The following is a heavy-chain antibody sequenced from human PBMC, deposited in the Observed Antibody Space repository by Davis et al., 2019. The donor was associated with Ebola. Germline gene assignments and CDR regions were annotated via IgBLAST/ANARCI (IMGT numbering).Heavy chain of an antibody. V-gene: IGHV3-30-3*01. J-gene: IGHJ3*02. CDR3: ARVLGTSDAFDI. CDR1: GFTFSSYA. D-gene: IGHD1-1*01. CDR2: ISYDGSNK. Sequence: PGGSLRLSCAASGFTFSSYAMHWVRQAPGKGLEWVAVISYDGSNKYYADSVKGRFTISRDNSKNTLYLQMNSLRAEDTAVYYCARVLGTSDAFDIWGQGTMVTVSS.